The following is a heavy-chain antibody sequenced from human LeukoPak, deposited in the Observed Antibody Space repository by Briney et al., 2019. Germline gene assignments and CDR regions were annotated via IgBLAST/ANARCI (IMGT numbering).Heavy chain of an antibody. CDR1: GGSISSGGYY. CDR3: ARGRRDYYYDSSGYYHGVDYYYYMDV. V-gene: IGHV4-31*03. Sequence: PSETLSLTCTVSGGSISSGGYYWSWIRQHPGKGLEWIGYIYYSGSTYYNPSLKSRVTIPVDTSKNQFSLKLSSVTAADTAVYYCARGRRDYYYDSSGYYHGVDYYYYMDVWGKGTTVTVSS. J-gene: IGHJ6*03. D-gene: IGHD3-22*01. CDR2: IYYSGST.